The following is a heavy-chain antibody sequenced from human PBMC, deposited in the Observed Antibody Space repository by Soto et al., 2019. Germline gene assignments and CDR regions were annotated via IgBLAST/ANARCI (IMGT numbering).Heavy chain of an antibody. CDR2: IYHSGST. CDR1: GGSISSSNW. J-gene: IGHJ6*02. CDR3: ARDRGKQDGYSYYYYYGMDV. D-gene: IGHD2-15*01. Sequence: QVQLQESGPGLVKPSGTLSLTCAVSGGSISSSNWWSWVRQPPGKGLEWIGEIYHSGSTNYNPSRKSRVTISVDKSKNQFSLKLSSVTAADTAVYYCARDRGKQDGYSYYYYYGMDVWGQGTTVTVSS. V-gene: IGHV4-4*02.